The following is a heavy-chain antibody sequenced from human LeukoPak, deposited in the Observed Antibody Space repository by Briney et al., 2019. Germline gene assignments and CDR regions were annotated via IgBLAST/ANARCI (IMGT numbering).Heavy chain of an antibody. V-gene: IGHV1-69*13. CDR1: GCTFTSYD. D-gene: IGHD3-3*01. CDR2: IIPIFGTA. J-gene: IGHJ4*02. CDR3: ARDRMYYDFWSGYYDSREFDY. Sequence: GASVKVSCKASGCTFTSYDISWLRQAPGQGLEWMGGIIPIFGTANYAQKFQGRVTITADESTSTDYMELSSLRSEDTAVYYCARDRMYYDFWSGYYDSREFDYWGQGTLVTVSS.